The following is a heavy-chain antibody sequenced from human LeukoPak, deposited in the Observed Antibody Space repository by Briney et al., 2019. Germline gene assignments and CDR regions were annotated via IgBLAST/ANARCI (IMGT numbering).Heavy chain of an antibody. D-gene: IGHD1-26*01. CDR3: AKEYNSGSYRALDY. J-gene: IGHJ4*02. Sequence: GGSLRLSCEASGFAFGDYGMHWVRQAPGKGLEWVAYIRYDGSKRNHADSVKGRFAISRDNSKKTLYLQMNSLKIEDTAVYYCAKEYNSGSYRALDYWGQGTLVTVSS. V-gene: IGHV3-30*02. CDR2: IRYDGSKR. CDR1: GFAFGDYG.